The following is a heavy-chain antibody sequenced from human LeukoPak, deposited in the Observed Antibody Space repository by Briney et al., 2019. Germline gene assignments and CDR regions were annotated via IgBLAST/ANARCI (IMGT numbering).Heavy chain of an antibody. D-gene: IGHD3-10*02. J-gene: IGHJ3*02. V-gene: IGHV3-23*01. Sequence: PGGSLRLSCAASGFTFRSYAMSWVRQAPGKGLEWVSISGGGDIADYADSVKGRFTLSRDISKNTLYLQMNSLRAEDTAVYYCAKGPIPKKYYYVMSGAFDIWGQGTMVTVSS. CDR1: GFTFRSYA. CDR2: ISGGGDIA. CDR3: AKGPIPKKYYYVMSGAFDI.